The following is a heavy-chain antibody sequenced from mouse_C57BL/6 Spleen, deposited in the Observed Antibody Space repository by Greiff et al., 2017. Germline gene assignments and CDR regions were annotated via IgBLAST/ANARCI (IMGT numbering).Heavy chain of an antibody. V-gene: IGHV7-3*01. Sequence: EVKLMESGGGLVQPGGSLSLSCAASGFTFTDYYMSWVRQTPGKALEWLGFIRNKANGYTTEYSASVKGRFTISRDNSQSVLYLPMNALRAEDSATYYFARYALSTVVAHWYFDVWGTGTTVTVSS. D-gene: IGHD1-1*01. CDR3: ARYALSTVVAHWYFDV. CDR1: GFTFTDYY. J-gene: IGHJ1*03. CDR2: IRNKANGYTT.